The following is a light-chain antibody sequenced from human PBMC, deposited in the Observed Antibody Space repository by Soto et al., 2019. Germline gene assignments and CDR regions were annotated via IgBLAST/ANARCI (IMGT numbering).Light chain of an antibody. Sequence: QSVLIQPPSASGTPGQSVTISCSGSSSNMGSNTVNWFLQLPGTAPKLLIYRNNQRPSGVPDRFSGSRSGTSASLAISGLQSEDEADYYCAAWDDSLNGDVFGAGTKVTVL. CDR2: RNN. J-gene: IGLJ1*01. CDR1: SSNMGSNT. CDR3: AAWDDSLNGDV. V-gene: IGLV1-44*01.